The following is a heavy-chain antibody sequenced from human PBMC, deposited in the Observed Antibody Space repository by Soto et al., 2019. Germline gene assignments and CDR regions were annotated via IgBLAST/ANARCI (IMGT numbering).Heavy chain of an antibody. J-gene: IGHJ5*02. CDR1: GGSVSSGSYY. Sequence: LETLCLTCTVSGGSVSSGSYYWSWIRQPPGKGLEWIGYIYYNGNTNYNPSLKSRVTISVDTSKSQFSLKLSSVTAADTAVYYCASALYCSGGSCSFDPWGQGTLVTVSS. D-gene: IGHD2-15*01. V-gene: IGHV4-61*01. CDR3: ASALYCSGGSCSFDP. CDR2: IYYNGNT.